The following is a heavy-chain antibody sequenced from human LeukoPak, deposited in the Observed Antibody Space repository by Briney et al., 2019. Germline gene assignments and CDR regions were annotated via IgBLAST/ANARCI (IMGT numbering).Heavy chain of an antibody. J-gene: IGHJ4*02. CDR1: GGTFSSYA. CDR2: IIPTLGIA. V-gene: IGHV1-69*04. CDR3: ARGLITMISEFDY. Sequence: GASVKVSCKASGGTFSSYAISWVRQAPGQGLEWMGRIIPTLGIANYAQKFQSRVTITADKSTSTAYMELSSLRSEDTAVYYCARGLITMISEFDYWGQGTLVTVSS. D-gene: IGHD3-22*01.